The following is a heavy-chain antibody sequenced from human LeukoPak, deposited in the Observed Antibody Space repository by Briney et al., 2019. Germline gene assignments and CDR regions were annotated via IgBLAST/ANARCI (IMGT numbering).Heavy chain of an antibody. D-gene: IGHD4-17*01. CDR1: GFTFDDYA. CDR2: ISWNSGSI. J-gene: IGHJ4*02. CDR3: AKGSPTVTTFDY. Sequence: GGSLRLSCAASGFTFDDYAMHWVRQVPGKGLEWVSGISWNSGSIGYADSVKGRFTISRDNAKNSLYLQMNSLRAEDTALYYCAKGSPTVTTFDYWGQGTLVTVSS. V-gene: IGHV3-9*01.